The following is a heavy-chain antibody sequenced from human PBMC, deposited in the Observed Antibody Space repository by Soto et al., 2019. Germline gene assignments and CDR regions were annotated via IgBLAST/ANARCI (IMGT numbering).Heavy chain of an antibody. J-gene: IGHJ6*02. CDR3: ARVIGYYYHRDV. Sequence: QVQLVQSGGEVKKPGASVKVSCKASGYTFTTYDLSWVRQAPGQGLAWMGWISAYTGNTNYAQNLQGIVTMTTDTSTSTAYMELSSMRPDDTAVYYCARVIGYYYHRDVGGQGTTVTVSS. CDR1: GYTFTTYD. CDR2: ISAYTGNT. V-gene: IGHV1-18*01. D-gene: IGHD3-22*01.